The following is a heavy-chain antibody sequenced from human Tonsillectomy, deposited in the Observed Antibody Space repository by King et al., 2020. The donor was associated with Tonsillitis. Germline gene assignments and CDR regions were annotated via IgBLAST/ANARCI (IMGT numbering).Heavy chain of an antibody. CDR3: GRAMGDDTDMAHTTLDY. J-gene: IGHJ4*02. CDR2: INPSGGCT. D-gene: IGHD5-18*01. CDR1: GYTFTSYY. Sequence: VQLVESGAEVKKPGASVKVSCKASGYTFTSYYMHWVRQAPGQGLEWRGIINPSGGCTSYAQQFQGRVTMTRDTSTSTVYMELSSLRSEDTAVYYCGRAMGDDTDMAHTTLDYWGQGTLVTVSS. V-gene: IGHV1-46*01.